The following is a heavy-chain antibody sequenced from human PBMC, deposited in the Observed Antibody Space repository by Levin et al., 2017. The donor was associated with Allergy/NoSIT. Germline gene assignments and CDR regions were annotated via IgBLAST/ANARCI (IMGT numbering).Heavy chain of an antibody. CDR1: GYIFTDYY. V-gene: IGHV1-2*06. CDR3: ARALQLVRPFDY. D-gene: IGHD6-6*01. CDR2: INPTTGVT. J-gene: IGHJ4*02. Sequence: GASVKVSCKASGYIFTDYYIHWVRLVPGQGLEWMGRINPTTGVTNSAKRSKGRLTVTRDTSISTAFLELSSLRSDDTAVYYCARALQLVRPFDYWGQGALVTVSS.